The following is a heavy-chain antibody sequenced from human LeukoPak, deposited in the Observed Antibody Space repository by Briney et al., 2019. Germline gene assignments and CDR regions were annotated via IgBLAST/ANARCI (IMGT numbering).Heavy chain of an antibody. D-gene: IGHD3-22*01. CDR3: ASEVVVITTGPHHFDY. V-gene: IGHV1-46*01. Sequence: ASVKVSCKASGYTFTSYYMHWVRQAPGQGLEWMGIINPSGGSTSYAQKFQGRVTITTDESTSTAYMELSSLRSEDTAVYYCASEVVVITTGPHHFDYWGQGTLVTVSS. J-gene: IGHJ4*02. CDR2: INPSGGST. CDR1: GYTFTSYY.